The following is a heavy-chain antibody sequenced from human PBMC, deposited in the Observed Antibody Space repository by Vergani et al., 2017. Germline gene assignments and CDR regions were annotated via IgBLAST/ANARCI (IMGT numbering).Heavy chain of an antibody. J-gene: IGHJ4*02. CDR1: GFTFDDYA. CDR2: ISWDGGST. Sequence: EVQLVESGGVVVQPGGSLRLSCAASGFTFDDYAMYWVRQAPGKGLEWVSLISWDGGSTYYADSVKGRFAISRDNSKNSLYLQMNSLRAEDTSLYYYAKGKYYYDSSGYGAFDYWGQGTLVTVSS. CDR3: AKGKYYYDSSGYGAFDY. V-gene: IGHV3-43D*04. D-gene: IGHD3-22*01.